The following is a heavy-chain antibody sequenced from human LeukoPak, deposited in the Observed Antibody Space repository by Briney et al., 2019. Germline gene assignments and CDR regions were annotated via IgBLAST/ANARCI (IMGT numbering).Heavy chain of an antibody. CDR2: IFPGDSET. Sequence: GESLKISCKGAGYSFSNCWIGWVRQMPGKGLEWMGIIFPGDSETRYSPSFEGQVTISADKSINTAYLQWNSLKASDTAIYFCATPGVPGTGAEYFQHWGQGTLVTVSS. CDR3: ATPGVPGTGAEYFQH. J-gene: IGHJ1*01. V-gene: IGHV5-51*01. CDR1: GYSFSNCW. D-gene: IGHD6-19*01.